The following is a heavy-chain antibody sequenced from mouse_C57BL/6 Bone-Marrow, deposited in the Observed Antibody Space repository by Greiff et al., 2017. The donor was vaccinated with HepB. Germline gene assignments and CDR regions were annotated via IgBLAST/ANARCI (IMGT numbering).Heavy chain of an antibody. CDR2: ISSGGSYT. Sequence: EVKRVESGGDLVKPGGSLKLSCAASGFTFSSYGMSWVRQTTDKRLEWVATISSGGSYTYYPDSVKGRFTISRDNAKNTLYLQMSSLKSEDTAMYYCASPDGSYDYWGQGTTLTVSS. CDR3: ASPDGSYDY. J-gene: IGHJ2*01. D-gene: IGHD2-3*01. CDR1: GFTFSSYG. V-gene: IGHV5-6*01.